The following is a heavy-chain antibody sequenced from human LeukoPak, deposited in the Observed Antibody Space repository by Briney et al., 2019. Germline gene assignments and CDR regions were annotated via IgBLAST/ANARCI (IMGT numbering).Heavy chain of an antibody. V-gene: IGHV4-59*12. CDR1: GSSITSFY. J-gene: IGHJ4*02. CDR2: FQYNGIT. Sequence: SETLSLTCTVSGSSITSFYWTWVRQPPGKGLEWIGSFQYNGITYYNPSLKSRVAMSVDTSKNQFSLKLSSVTAADTAVYYCARDRYSSGWYPDYWGQGTLVTVSS. CDR3: ARDRYSSGWYPDY. D-gene: IGHD6-19*01.